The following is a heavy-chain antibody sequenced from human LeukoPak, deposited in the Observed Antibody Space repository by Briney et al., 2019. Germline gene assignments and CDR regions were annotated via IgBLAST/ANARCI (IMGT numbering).Heavy chain of an antibody. J-gene: IGHJ4*02. CDR2: ISGSGGST. CDR3: ANLYGDTEMYYFDY. CDR1: GFTFSSYA. Sequence: PGGSLRLSCAASGFTFSSYAMSWVRQAPGKGLEWVSAISGSGGSTYYADSVKGRFTISRDNSKNTLYLQMNSLRAEDTAAYYCANLYGDTEMYYFDYWGQGTLVTVSS. V-gene: IGHV3-23*01. D-gene: IGHD4-17*01.